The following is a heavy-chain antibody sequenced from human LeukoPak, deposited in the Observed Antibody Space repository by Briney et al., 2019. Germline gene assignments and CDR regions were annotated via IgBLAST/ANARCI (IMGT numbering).Heavy chain of an antibody. V-gene: IGHV4-39*07. Sequence: SETLSLTCTVSGGSISSSSYYWGWIRQPPGKGLEWIGSIYYSGSTYYNPSLKSRVTISVDTSKNQFSLKLSSVTAADTAAYYCARVGDIVVVPAAMPEDWFDPWGQGTLVTVSS. CDR3: ARVGDIVVVPAAMPEDWFDP. CDR1: GGSISSSSYY. CDR2: IYYSGST. J-gene: IGHJ5*02. D-gene: IGHD2-2*01.